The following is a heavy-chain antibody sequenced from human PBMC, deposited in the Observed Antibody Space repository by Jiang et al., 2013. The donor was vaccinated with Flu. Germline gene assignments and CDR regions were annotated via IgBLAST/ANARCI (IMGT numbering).Heavy chain of an antibody. V-gene: IGHV1-2*02. CDR3: AREMATIHDFQH. D-gene: IGHD5-24*01. Sequence: SGYTFTGYYMHWVRQAPGQGLEWMGWINPNSGGTNYAQKFQGRVTMTRDTSISTAYMELSRLRSDDTAVYYCAREMATIHDFQHWGQGTLVTVSS. CDR1: GYTFTGYY. CDR2: INPNSGGT. J-gene: IGHJ1*01.